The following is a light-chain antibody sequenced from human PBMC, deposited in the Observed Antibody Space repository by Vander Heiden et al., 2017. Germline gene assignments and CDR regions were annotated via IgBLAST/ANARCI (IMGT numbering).Light chain of an antibody. J-gene: IGLJ2*01. V-gene: IGLV3-1*01. CDR3: QAWDSSTSVV. CDR2: QAS. Sequence: SYELTPPPYVSVSPGQTASITCSGDKLGDKYACWYQQKPGQSPVLVIYQASKRPSGIPERFSGSNSGNTATLTISGTQAMDEADYYCQAWDSSTSVVFGGGTKLTVL. CDR1: KLGDKY.